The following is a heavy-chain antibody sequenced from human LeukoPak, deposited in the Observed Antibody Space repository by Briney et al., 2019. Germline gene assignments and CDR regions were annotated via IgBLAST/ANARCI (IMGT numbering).Heavy chain of an antibody. Sequence: PSETLSLTCTVSGGSISSYYWSWIRQPAGKGLEWIGRIYTSGSTNYNPSLKSRVTMSVDTSKNQFSLKLSSVTAADTAVYYCARDRNGYSSGWYPGYYYYYYMDVWGKGTTVTVSS. CDR3: ARDRNGYSSGWYPGYYYYYYMDV. CDR2: IYTSGST. CDR1: GGSISSYY. J-gene: IGHJ6*03. V-gene: IGHV4-4*07. D-gene: IGHD6-19*01.